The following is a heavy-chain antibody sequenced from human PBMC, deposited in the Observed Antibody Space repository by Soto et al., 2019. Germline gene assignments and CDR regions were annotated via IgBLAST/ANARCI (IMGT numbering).Heavy chain of an antibody. CDR2: ISSNGGST. Sequence: GGSLRLSCSVFGFTFSTYAMHWVRQAPGKGLQYVSSISSNGGSTYYADSVKGRFTISRDNSKNTLYLQMSSLRVEDTAVYYCVKDCYFDYWGQGTLVTVSS. CDR3: VKDCYFDY. V-gene: IGHV3-64D*06. J-gene: IGHJ4*02. CDR1: GFTFSTYA.